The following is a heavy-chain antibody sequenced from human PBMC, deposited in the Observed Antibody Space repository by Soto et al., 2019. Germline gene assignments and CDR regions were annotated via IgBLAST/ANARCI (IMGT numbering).Heavy chain of an antibody. J-gene: IGHJ4*02. CDR2: ISAYNGNT. CDR1: GYTFTSYG. Sequence: ASVKVSCKASGYTFTSYGISWVRQAPGQGLEWMGWISAYNGNTNYAQKLQGRVTMTTDTSTSTAYMELRSLRSDDTAVYYCARDHGRTYYDFWSGYYNDYWGQGTLVTVSS. D-gene: IGHD3-3*01. V-gene: IGHV1-18*01. CDR3: ARDHGRTYYDFWSGYYNDY.